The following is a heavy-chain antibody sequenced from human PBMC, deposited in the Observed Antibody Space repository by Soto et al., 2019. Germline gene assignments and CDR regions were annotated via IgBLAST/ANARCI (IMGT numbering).Heavy chain of an antibody. CDR3: ARDSSSWYGSNNWFDP. J-gene: IGHJ5*02. CDR1: GYSFRSGYY. V-gene: IGHV4-38-2*02. Sequence: SETLALTCAVSGYSFRSGYYWGWFRPPPGKGLEWIGSIYHSGSTDSNPSLKSRVPISVDTPKNQFSLKLSSVTAADTAVYYCARDSSSWYGSNNWFDPWGQGTLVTVPQ. D-gene: IGHD6-13*01. CDR2: IYHSGST.